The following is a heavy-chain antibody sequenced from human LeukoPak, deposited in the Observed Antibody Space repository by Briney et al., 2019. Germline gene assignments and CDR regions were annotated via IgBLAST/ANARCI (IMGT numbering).Heavy chain of an antibody. CDR3: AKDRVLSSSSSLDWFDP. D-gene: IGHD6-13*01. Sequence: GGSLGLSCAASGFTFSSYAMSWVRQAPGKGLEWVSAISGSGGSTYYADSVKGRFTISRDNSKNTLYLQMNSLRAEDTAVYYCAKDRVLSSSSSLDWFDPWGQGTLVTVSS. CDR1: GFTFSSYA. V-gene: IGHV3-23*01. CDR2: ISGSGGST. J-gene: IGHJ5*02.